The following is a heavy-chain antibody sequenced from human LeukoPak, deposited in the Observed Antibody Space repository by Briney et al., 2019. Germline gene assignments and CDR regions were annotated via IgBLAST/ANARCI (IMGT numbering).Heavy chain of an antibody. Sequence: GGSLRLSCAASGCTLSSYGMHWVRQAPGKGLEWVAVIWYDGSNKYYADSVKGRFTISRDNSKNTLYLGLIGLSDEDTSVYYCARDGPGRVSPDYWGQGTLVTVSS. CDR2: IWYDGSNK. CDR1: GCTLSSYG. J-gene: IGHJ4*02. V-gene: IGHV3-33*01. CDR3: ARDGPGRVSPDY. D-gene: IGHD6-13*01.